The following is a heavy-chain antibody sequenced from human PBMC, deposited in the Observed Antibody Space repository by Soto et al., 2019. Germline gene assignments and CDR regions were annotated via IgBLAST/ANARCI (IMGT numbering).Heavy chain of an antibody. J-gene: IGHJ6*02. CDR1: GFTFSSYD. CDR2: IGTAGDT. Sequence: SGGSLRLSCAASGFTFSSYDMHWVRQATGKGLEWVSAIGTAGDTYYPGSVKGRFTISRENAKNSLYLQMNSLRAEDTAVYYCASERSLSAWLLTDYDSYGMDVWGQGTTLTVSS. D-gene: IGHD3-22*01. V-gene: IGHV3-13*01. CDR3: ASERSLSAWLLTDYDSYGMDV.